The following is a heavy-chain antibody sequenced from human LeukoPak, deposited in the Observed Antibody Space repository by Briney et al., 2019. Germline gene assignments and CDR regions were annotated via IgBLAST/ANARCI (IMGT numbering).Heavy chain of an antibody. CDR3: ARGLGFGGLLEEWRIDY. Sequence: GASVKVSCKASGYTFTSYDINWVRQATGQGLEWMGWMNPNSGNTGYAQKFQGRVTMTRNTSISTAYMELSSLRSEDTAVYYCARGLGFGGLLEEWRIDYWGQGTLVTVSS. CDR1: GYTFTSYD. CDR2: MNPNSGNT. D-gene: IGHD3-10*01. J-gene: IGHJ4*02. V-gene: IGHV1-8*01.